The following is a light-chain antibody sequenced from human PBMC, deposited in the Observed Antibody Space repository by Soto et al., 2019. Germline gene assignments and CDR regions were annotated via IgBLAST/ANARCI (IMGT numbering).Light chain of an antibody. CDR3: QQGNTWPWT. J-gene: IGKJ1*01. CDR2: AAS. CDR1: QSVSSN. Sequence: EIVMTQSPATLSVSPGERATLSCRASQSVSSNLAWYQQKLGQXPRXXIYAASDRATGIPGRFSGSGSGTDLTIIISSLEPEDFEFYDGQQGNTWPWTFGQGTKVDIK. V-gene: IGKV3D-15*01.